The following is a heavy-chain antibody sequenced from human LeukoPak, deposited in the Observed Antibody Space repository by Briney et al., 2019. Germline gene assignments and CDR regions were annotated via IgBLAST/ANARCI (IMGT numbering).Heavy chain of an antibody. D-gene: IGHD3-16*01. CDR2: ISSSGSTI. V-gene: IGHV3-11*01. J-gene: IGHJ4*02. CDR3: ARDDDRDY. Sequence: GLEWVSYISSSGSTIYYADSVKGRSTISRDNAKNSLYLQMNSLRAEDTAVYYCARDDDRDYWGQGTLVTVSS.